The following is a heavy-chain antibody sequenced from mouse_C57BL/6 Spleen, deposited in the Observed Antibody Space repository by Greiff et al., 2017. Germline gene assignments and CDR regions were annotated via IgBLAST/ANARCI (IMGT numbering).Heavy chain of an antibody. CDR2: INPGSGGT. CDR1: GYAFTNYL. D-gene: IGHD1-3*01. CDR3: ARKGDYNDAMDY. Sequence: VQLQQSGAELVRPGTSVKVSCKASGYAFTNYLIEWVKQRPGQGLEWIGVINPGSGGTNYNEKFKGKATLTADKSSSTAYMQLSSLTSEDSAVYFCARKGDYNDAMDYWGQGTSVTVSS. J-gene: IGHJ4*01. V-gene: IGHV1-54*01.